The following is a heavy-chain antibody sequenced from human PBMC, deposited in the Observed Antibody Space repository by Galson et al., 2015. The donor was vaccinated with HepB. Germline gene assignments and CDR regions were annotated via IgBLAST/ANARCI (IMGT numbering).Heavy chain of an antibody. J-gene: IGHJ4*02. CDR1: GFTFSSYA. Sequence: SLRLSCAASGFTFSSYAMHWVRQAPGKGLEWVAVISYDGSNKYYADSVKGRFTISRDNSKNTLYLQMNSLRAEDTAVYYCAREYYYDSSGYYFGPFDYWSQGTLVTVSS. D-gene: IGHD3-22*01. V-gene: IGHV3-30-3*01. CDR3: AREYYYDSSGYYFGPFDY. CDR2: ISYDGSNK.